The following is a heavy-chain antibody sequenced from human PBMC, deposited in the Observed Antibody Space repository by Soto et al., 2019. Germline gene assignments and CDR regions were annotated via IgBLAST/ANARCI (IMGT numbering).Heavy chain of an antibody. J-gene: IGHJ6*03. CDR1: GFTVSSNY. V-gene: IGHV3-66*01. CDR2: IYSGGST. D-gene: IGHD3-10*01. Sequence: PGGSLRLSCAASGFTVSSNYMSWVRQAPGKGLEWVSVIYSGGSTYYADSVKGRFTISRDNSKNTLYLQMNSLRAEDTAVYYCARDYYGSGRMGAYYYYMDVWGKGTTVTVSS. CDR3: ARDYYGSGRMGAYYYYMDV.